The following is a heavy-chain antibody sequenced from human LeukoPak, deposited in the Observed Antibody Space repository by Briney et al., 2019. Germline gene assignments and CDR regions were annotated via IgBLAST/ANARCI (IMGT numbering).Heavy chain of an antibody. CDR3: ARGPYSSSWTR. CDR2: INHSGST. CDR1: GGSFSGYY. V-gene: IGHV4-34*01. J-gene: IGHJ4*02. Sequence: SQTLSLTCAVYGGSFSGYYWSWIRQPPGKGLEWIGEINHSGSTNYNPSLKSRVTISVDTSKNQFSLKLSSVTAADTAVYYCARGPYSSSWTRWGQGTLVTVSS. D-gene: IGHD6-13*01.